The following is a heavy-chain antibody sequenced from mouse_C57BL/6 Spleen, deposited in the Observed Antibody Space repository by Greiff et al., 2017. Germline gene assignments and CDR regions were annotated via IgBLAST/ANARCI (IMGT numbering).Heavy chain of an antibody. CDR2: ISYDGSN. Sequence: DVKLQESGPGLVKPSQSLSLTCSVTGYSITSGYYWNWIRQFPGNKLEWMGYISYDGSNNYNPSLKNRISITRDTSKNQFFLKLNSVTTEDTATYYCAAWAYAMDYWGQGTSVTVSS. CDR1: GYSITSGYY. V-gene: IGHV3-6*01. CDR3: AAWAYAMDY. D-gene: IGHD4-1*01. J-gene: IGHJ4*01.